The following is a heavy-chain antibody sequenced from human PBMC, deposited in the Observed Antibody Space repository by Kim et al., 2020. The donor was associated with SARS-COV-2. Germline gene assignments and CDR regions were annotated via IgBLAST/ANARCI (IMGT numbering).Heavy chain of an antibody. CDR3: ARDGVGYYDSSGYWGDY. Sequence: SETLSLTCTVSGYSISSGYYWGWIRQPPGKGLEWIGSIYHSGSTYYNPSLKSRVTISVDTSKNQFSLKLSSVTAADTAVYYCARDGVGYYDSSGYWGDYWGQGTLVTVSS. D-gene: IGHD3-22*01. V-gene: IGHV4-38-2*02. CDR1: GYSISSGYY. CDR2: IYHSGST. J-gene: IGHJ4*02.